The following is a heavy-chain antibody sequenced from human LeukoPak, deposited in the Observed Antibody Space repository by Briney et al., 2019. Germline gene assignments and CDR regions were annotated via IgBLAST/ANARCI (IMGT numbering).Heavy chain of an antibody. Sequence: GGSLRLSCAAPGFTFDDYAMHWVRQAPGKGLEWVSGISWNSGSIGYADSVKGRFTISRDNAKNSLYLQMNSLRAEDTALYYCAKDTGWELQYFDYWGQGTLVTVSS. CDR1: GFTFDDYA. V-gene: IGHV3-9*01. J-gene: IGHJ4*02. D-gene: IGHD1-26*01. CDR2: ISWNSGSI. CDR3: AKDTGWELQYFDY.